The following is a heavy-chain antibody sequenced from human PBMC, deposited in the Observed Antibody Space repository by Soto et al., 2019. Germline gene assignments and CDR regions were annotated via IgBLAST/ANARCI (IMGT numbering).Heavy chain of an antibody. V-gene: IGHV1-46*01. CDR1: GYTFTSYY. CDR2: INPSGGST. CDR3: ARDRDTAMVTEYYYYGMDV. J-gene: IGHJ6*02. D-gene: IGHD5-18*01. Sequence: QVQLVQSGAEVKKPGASVKVSCKASGYTFTSYYMHWVRQAPGQGLEWMGIINPSGGSTSYAQMFQGRVTMTRDTSTRTVYMELSSLRSEDTAVYYCARDRDTAMVTEYYYYGMDVWGQGTTVTVSS.